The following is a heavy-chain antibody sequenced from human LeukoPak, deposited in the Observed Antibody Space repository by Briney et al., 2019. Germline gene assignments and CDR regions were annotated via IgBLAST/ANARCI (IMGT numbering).Heavy chain of an antibody. CDR3: ARGGGYSLIYYFDY. V-gene: IGHV4-59*01. D-gene: IGHD5-18*01. Sequence: PSETLSLTCTVSGGSISSYYWSWIRQPPGKGLEWLGYIYYSGSTNYNPSLKSRVTISVDTSKNQFSLKLSSVTAADTAVYYCARGGGYSLIYYFDYWGQGTLVTVSS. J-gene: IGHJ4*02. CDR1: GGSISSYY. CDR2: IYYSGST.